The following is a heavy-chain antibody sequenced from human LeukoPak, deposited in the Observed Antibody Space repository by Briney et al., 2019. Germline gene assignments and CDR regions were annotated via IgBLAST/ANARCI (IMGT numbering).Heavy chain of an antibody. CDR2: ISLRGLT. CDR3: ARSSGWYDGRWY. J-gene: IGHJ4*02. V-gene: IGHV4-4*02. Sequence: PSETLSLTCGVSGGSISGTNWWSWVRQPPGQGLEWIGEISLRGLTNYNPSLRSRLTMSLGESKNQVSLNLTSVTAADTAVYYCARSSGWYDGRWYWGQGTLVTVSS. D-gene: IGHD6-19*01. CDR1: GGSISGTNW.